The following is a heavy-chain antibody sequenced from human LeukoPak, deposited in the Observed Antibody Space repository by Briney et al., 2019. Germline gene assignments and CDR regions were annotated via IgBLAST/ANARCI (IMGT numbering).Heavy chain of an antibody. J-gene: IGHJ4*02. D-gene: IGHD2-2*01. Sequence: GGSLRLSCAASGFTFSGYGMHWVRQAPGKGLEWVAVISYDGSNKYYADSVKGRFTISRDNSKNTLYLQMNSLRAEDTAVYYCAKDRCSSTSCHLDYWGQGTLVTVSS. CDR3: AKDRCSSTSCHLDY. V-gene: IGHV3-30*18. CDR1: GFTFSGYG. CDR2: ISYDGSNK.